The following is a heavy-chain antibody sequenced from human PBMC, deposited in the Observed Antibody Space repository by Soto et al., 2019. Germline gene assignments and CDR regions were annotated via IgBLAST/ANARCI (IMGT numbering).Heavy chain of an antibody. CDR3: ARAGIDIDVYYYYYALDV. J-gene: IGHJ6*02. CDR2: ISYDEIYK. D-gene: IGHD6-13*01. V-gene: IGHV3-30*12. CDR1: GFTFSSYG. Sequence: GGALRLSSAASGFTFSSYGMHWVRQAPGKGLEWVAIISYDEIYKYYADSVKGRFTISRDSSTNTLFLQMDSLRADDTAVYYCARAGIDIDVYYYYYALDVWGQGTAVTVSS.